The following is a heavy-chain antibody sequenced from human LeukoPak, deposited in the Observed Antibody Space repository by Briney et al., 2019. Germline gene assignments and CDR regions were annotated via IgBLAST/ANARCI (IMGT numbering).Heavy chain of an antibody. J-gene: IGHJ4*02. V-gene: IGHV3-30*04. CDR3: AKDLETVTYFYDY. CDR1: GFTFSSYA. CDR2: ISYDGSNK. Sequence: GGSLRLSCAASGFTFSSYAMHWVRQAPGKGLEWVAVISYDGSNKYYADSVKGRFTISRDNSKNTLYLQMNSLRAEDTAVYYCAKDLETVTYFYDYWGQGTLVTVSS. D-gene: IGHD3-10*01.